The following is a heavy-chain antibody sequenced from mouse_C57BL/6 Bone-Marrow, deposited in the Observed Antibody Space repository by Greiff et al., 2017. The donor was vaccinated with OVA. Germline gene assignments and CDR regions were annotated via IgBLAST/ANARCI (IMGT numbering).Heavy chain of an antibody. CDR2: IYPGSGST. J-gene: IGHJ4*01. Sequence: QVQLQQPGAELVKPGASVKMSCKASGYTFTSYWITWVKQRPGQGLEWIGDIYPGSGSTNYNEKFKSKATLTVDTSSSTAYMQLSSLTSEDSAVYYCARGGVIYYVLYYYAMDYWGQGTSVTVSS. CDR1: GYTFTSYW. V-gene: IGHV1-55*01. D-gene: IGHD2-1*01. CDR3: ARGGVIYYVLYYYAMDY.